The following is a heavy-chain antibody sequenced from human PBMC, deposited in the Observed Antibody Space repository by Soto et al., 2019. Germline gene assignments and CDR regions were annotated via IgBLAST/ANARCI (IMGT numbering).Heavy chain of an antibody. Sequence: QVQLVQSGAEVKKPGASVKVSCKTSGYTFTNFGLSWVRQAPGQGLEWMGWNSAYNGNTNYAQNFQGRVTMTTDTTTSTAYMKLRRLRSDDTAVYYCASAVTPFDYWGQGTLVTVSS. D-gene: IGHD4-17*01. J-gene: IGHJ4*02. V-gene: IGHV1-18*01. CDR2: NSAYNGNT. CDR3: ASAVTPFDY. CDR1: GYTFTNFG.